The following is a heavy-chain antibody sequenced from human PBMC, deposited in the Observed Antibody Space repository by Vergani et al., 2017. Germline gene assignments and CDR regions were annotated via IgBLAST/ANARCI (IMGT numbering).Heavy chain of an antibody. CDR3: ARDLPYCSGGSCYGY. Sequence: QVQLVQSGAEVKKPGASVKVSCKTSGFTFIGYYIHWVRQAPGQGLEWMGWINPNSGGTNYAQKFQGRVTMTRDTSISTAYMELSRLRSDDTAVYYCARDLPYCSGGSCYGYWGQGTLVTVSS. J-gene: IGHJ4*02. V-gene: IGHV1-2*02. CDR1: GFTFIGYY. CDR2: INPNSGGT. D-gene: IGHD2-15*01.